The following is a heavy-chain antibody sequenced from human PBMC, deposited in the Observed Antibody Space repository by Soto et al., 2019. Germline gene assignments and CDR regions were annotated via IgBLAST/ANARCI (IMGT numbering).Heavy chain of an antibody. D-gene: IGHD3-22*01. CDR1: GYSITSGFY. V-gene: IGHV4-38-2*01. Sequence: TSETLSLTCGVSGYSITSGFYWGWVRQSPGKGLEWIGSISYSAKTFYNPSLASRLSIAVDTSMKQFSLRLTSVTAADTALYYCTRGAGAPWVRFDSWGQGTLVTVSS. J-gene: IGHJ4*02. CDR2: ISYSAKT. CDR3: TRGAGAPWVRFDS.